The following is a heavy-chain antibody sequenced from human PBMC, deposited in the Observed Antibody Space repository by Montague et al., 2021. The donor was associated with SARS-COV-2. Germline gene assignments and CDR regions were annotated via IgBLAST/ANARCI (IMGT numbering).Heavy chain of an antibody. CDR1: DGSFSDYS. CDR3: ARGRQHINMVVVVVTGGEYYFDF. J-gene: IGHJ4*02. D-gene: IGHD3-22*01. Sequence: SETRSLTCAVYDGSFSDYSWTWIRQPPGKGLEWIVEINHRGSTNYNPSLKSRVTISVDTSKNQFSLKMTSVTAADTAVYYCARGRQHINMVVVVVTGGEYYFDFWGQGTPVAVSS. CDR2: INHRGST. V-gene: IGHV4-34*01.